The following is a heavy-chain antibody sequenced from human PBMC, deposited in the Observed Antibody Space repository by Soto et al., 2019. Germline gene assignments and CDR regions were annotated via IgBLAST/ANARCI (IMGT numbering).Heavy chain of an antibody. CDR2: IDPSDSYT. V-gene: IGHV5-10-1*01. J-gene: IGHJ6*02. CDR1: GYSFTSYW. CDR3: ARQCRSYPNHYYYGMDV. D-gene: IGHD6-19*01. Sequence: PGESLKISCKGSGYSFTSYWISWVRQMPGKGLEWMGRIDPSDSYTNYSPSFQGHVTISADKSISTAYLQWSSLKASDTAMYYCARQCRSYPNHYYYGMDVWGQGTTVTVSS.